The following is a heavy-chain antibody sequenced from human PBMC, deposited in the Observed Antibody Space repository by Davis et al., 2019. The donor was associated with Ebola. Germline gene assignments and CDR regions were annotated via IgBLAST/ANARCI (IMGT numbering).Heavy chain of an antibody. V-gene: IGHV3-74*01. Sequence: HTGGSLRLSCAASGFIFTNYAMSWVRQAPGKGLVWVSRINTDESDTNYADSVKGRFTISRDNAKNTLYLQMNSLGAEDTAVYYCTKGGSGHFDYWGQGTLVTVSS. CDR2: INTDESDT. J-gene: IGHJ4*02. D-gene: IGHD3-10*01. CDR1: GFIFTNYA. CDR3: TKGGSGHFDY.